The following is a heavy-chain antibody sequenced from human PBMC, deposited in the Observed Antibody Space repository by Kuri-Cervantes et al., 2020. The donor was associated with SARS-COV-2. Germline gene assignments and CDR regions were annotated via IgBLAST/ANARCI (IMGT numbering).Heavy chain of an antibody. J-gene: IGHJ4*02. Sequence: GGSLRLSCAASGFNFSRTDMHWVRQAPGKGLEWVSYISSSSSTIYYADSVKGRFTISRDNAKNSLYLQMNSLRDEDTAVYYCARDSRGYSYGYGHLFDYWGQGTLVTVSS. CDR1: GFNFSRTD. V-gene: IGHV3-48*02. CDR3: ARDSRGYSYGYGHLFDY. D-gene: IGHD5-18*01. CDR2: ISSSSSTI.